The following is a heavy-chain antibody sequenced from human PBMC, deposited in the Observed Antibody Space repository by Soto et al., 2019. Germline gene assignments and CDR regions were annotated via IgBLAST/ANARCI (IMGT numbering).Heavy chain of an antibody. V-gene: IGHV3-23*01. D-gene: IGHD3-22*01. CDR1: GFTFSCYA. J-gene: IGHJ4*02. CDR3: ANLALPLRDYYDSRGPVNTPRR. CDR2: ISGSGGST. Sequence: GGSLRLSCAASGFTFSCYAMSWVRQAPGKGLEWVSAISGSGGSTYYADSVKGRFTISRDNSKNTLYLQMNSLRAEDTAVYYCANLALPLRDYYDSRGPVNTPRRWGQGTLVTVSS.